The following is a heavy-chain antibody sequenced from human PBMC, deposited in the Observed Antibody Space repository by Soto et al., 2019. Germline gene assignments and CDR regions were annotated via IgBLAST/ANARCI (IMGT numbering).Heavy chain of an antibody. Sequence: LRLSCAASGFTFSSYAMGWVRQGPGKGLEWVAVVSIGGSTHYADSVRGRFTISRDNSKNTLSLQMNSLTAEDTAVYFCARRRGAGGHFDYWGQGALVTVSS. V-gene: IGHV3-23*01. CDR2: VSIGGST. J-gene: IGHJ4*02. D-gene: IGHD2-15*01. CDR3: ARRRGAGGHFDY. CDR1: GFTFSSYA.